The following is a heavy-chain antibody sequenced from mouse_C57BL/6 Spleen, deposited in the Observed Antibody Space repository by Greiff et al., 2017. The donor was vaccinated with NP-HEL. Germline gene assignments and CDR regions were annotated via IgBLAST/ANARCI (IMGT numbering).Heavy chain of an antibody. CDR3: TRDPGSSYGYFDV. V-gene: IGHV5-9-1*02. J-gene: IGHJ1*03. CDR2: ISSGGDYI. Sequence: EVMLVESGEGLVKPGGSLKLSCAASGFTFSSYAMSWVRQTPEKRLEWVAYISSGGDYIYYADPVKGRFTISRDNARNTLYLQMSSLKSEDTAMYYCTRDPGSSYGYFDVWGTGTTVTVSS. D-gene: IGHD1-1*01. CDR1: GFTFSSYA.